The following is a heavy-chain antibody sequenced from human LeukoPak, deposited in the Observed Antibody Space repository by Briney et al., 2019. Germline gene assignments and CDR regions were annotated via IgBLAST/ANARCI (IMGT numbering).Heavy chain of an antibody. J-gene: IGHJ6*03. CDR1: GYTFTGYY. CDR3: ARDSSSWYPDRSYYYYYMDV. CDR2: INPNSGGT. D-gene: IGHD6-13*01. V-gene: IGHV1-2*02. Sequence: GASVKVSCKASGYTFTGYYMHWVRQAPGQGLEWMGWINPNSGGTNYARKFQGRVTMTRDTSISTAYMELSRLRSDDTAVYYCARDSSSWYPDRSYYYYYMDVWGKGTTVTISS.